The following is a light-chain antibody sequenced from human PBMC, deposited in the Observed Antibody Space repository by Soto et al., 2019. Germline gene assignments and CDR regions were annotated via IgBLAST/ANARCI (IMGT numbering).Light chain of an antibody. CDR3: CSYAGSSTV. V-gene: IGLV2-23*02. J-gene: IGLJ1*01. Sequence: QSVLTQPASVSGSPGQSTTISCTGTSSDVGSYNLVSWYQQHPGKAPKLMIYEVSKRPSGVSNRSSGPKSGNTASLTISGLQAEDEADYYCCSYAGSSTVFGTGTKVTVL. CDR1: SSDVGSYNL. CDR2: EVS.